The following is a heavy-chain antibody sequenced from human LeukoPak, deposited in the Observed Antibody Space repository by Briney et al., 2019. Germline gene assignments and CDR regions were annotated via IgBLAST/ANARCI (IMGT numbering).Heavy chain of an antibody. CDR2: INWNGGST. CDR3: ARDRGRNSFDY. D-gene: IGHD1-14*01. CDR1: GFTFDDYG. J-gene: IGHJ4*02. V-gene: IGHV3-20*04. Sequence: GGSLRLSCAASGFTFDDYGMSWVRQAPGKGREWVSGINWNGGSTGYADSVKGRFTISRDNAKNSLYLRMNSLRAEDTALYYCARDRGRNSFDYWGQGTLVSVSS.